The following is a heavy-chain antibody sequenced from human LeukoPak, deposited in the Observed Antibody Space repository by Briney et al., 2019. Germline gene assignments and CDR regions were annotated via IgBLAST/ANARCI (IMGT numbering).Heavy chain of an antibody. CDR1: GLTFSSHA. Sequence: GGSLRLSCAASGLTFSSHAMHWVRQAPGKGLECVAFISDDGTNTYYADSVKGRFTISRDNSKNTLYLQMDSLRAEDTALYYCARSSSSGYAYYFDYWGQGTLVTVSS. J-gene: IGHJ4*02. CDR3: ARSSSSGYAYYFDY. CDR2: ISDDGTNT. D-gene: IGHD6-19*01. V-gene: IGHV3-30*04.